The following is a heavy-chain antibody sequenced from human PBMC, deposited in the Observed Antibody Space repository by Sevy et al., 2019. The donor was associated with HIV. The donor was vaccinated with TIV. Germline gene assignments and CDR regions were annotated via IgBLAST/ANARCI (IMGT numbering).Heavy chain of an antibody. Sequence: GGSLRLSCAASGFTFSNAWMSWVRQAPGKGLEWGGRIKSKTDGGTTDYAAPVKGRFTISRDDSKNTLYLQMNSLKTEDTAVYYCTTAGHYDSRGYYYDWYFDLWGRGTLVTVSS. J-gene: IGHJ2*01. D-gene: IGHD3-22*01. CDR3: TTAGHYDSRGYYYDWYFDL. CDR1: GFTFSNAW. V-gene: IGHV3-15*01. CDR2: IKSKTDGGTT.